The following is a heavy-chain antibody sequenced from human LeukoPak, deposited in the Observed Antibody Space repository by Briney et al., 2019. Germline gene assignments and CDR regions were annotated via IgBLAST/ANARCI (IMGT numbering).Heavy chain of an antibody. CDR3: ARQEWLVFDY. Sequence: SETLSLTCTVSGGSISTYYWGWIRQPPGKGLEWIGSIYYSGSTYYNPSLKSRVTISVDTSKNQFSLKLSSVTAADTAVYYCARQEWLVFDYWGQGTLVTVSS. D-gene: IGHD6-19*01. CDR2: IYYSGST. J-gene: IGHJ4*02. CDR1: GGSISTYY. V-gene: IGHV4-39*01.